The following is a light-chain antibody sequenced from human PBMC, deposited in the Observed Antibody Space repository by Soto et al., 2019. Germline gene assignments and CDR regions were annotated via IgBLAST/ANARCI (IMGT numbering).Light chain of an antibody. Sequence: DIQMTQSPSSLSASVGDRVTIACRASQTISYYVNWYQQKPGKAPMLLIYSASSLQSGVPSRFSGSGSGTDLNLTINSLQPEDFATDICQQTYRLPWTFGQGTKVEI. J-gene: IGKJ1*01. CDR3: QQTYRLPWT. CDR2: SAS. CDR1: QTISYY. V-gene: IGKV1-39*01.